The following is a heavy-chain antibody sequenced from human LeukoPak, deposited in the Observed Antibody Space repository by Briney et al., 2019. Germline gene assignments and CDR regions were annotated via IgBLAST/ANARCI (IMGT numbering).Heavy chain of an antibody. Sequence: PSETLSLTCTVSGGSISSYYWSWIRQPPGKGLEWIGYIYYSGSTNYNPSLKSRVTISVDTSKNQFSLKLSSVTAADTAVYYCARGNAYCSSTSCYGSSYYYYYMDVWGKGTTVTVSS. CDR3: ARGNAYCSSTSCYGSSYYYYYMDV. CDR2: IYYSGST. V-gene: IGHV4-59*08. J-gene: IGHJ6*03. D-gene: IGHD2-2*01. CDR1: GGSISSYY.